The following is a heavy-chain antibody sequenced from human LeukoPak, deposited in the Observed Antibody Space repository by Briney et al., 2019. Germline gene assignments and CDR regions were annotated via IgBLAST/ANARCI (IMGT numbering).Heavy chain of an antibody. D-gene: IGHD3-22*01. Sequence: SETLSLTCTVSGGSISSHYWSWIRLPAGKGLDWIGRIYTSGSTNSNPSLKSRVTMSVDTSKNQFSLTLSSVTAADTAMYYCVRGLYDSSTYRAFHIWGQGTMVTVSS. CDR1: GGSISSHY. V-gene: IGHV4-4*07. CDR3: VRGLYDSSTYRAFHI. CDR2: IYTSGST. J-gene: IGHJ3*02.